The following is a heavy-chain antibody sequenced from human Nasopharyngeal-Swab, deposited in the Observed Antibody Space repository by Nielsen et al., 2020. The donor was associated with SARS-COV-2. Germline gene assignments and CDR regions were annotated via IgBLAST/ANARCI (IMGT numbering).Heavy chain of an antibody. CDR2: ISSSTSYI. CDR3: ARDKGLRDYVWGSYRSSYYYYNGMDV. CDR1: GFTFSSYG. D-gene: IGHD3-16*02. J-gene: IGHJ6*02. V-gene: IGHV3-21*01. Sequence: GESLKISCAASGFTFSSYGMNWVRQAPGKGLEWVSSISSSTSYIYFADSVKGRFTISRDNAKNSLYLQMNSLRAEDTAVYYCARDKGLRDYVWGSYRSSYYYYNGMDVWGQGTTVTVSS.